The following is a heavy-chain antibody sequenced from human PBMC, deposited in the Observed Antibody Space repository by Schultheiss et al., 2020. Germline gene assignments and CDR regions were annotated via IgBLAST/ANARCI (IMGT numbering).Heavy chain of an antibody. Sequence: SETLSLTCTVSGGSISSGSYYWSWIRQPAGKGLEWIGRIYTSGSTNYNPSIKSRVTISVDTSKNQFSLKLSSVTAADTAVYYCARARTAEGYYGMDVWGQGTTVTVSS. J-gene: IGHJ6*02. D-gene: IGHD6-13*01. CDR3: ARARTAEGYYGMDV. CDR2: IYTSGST. V-gene: IGHV4-61*02. CDR1: GGSISSGSYY.